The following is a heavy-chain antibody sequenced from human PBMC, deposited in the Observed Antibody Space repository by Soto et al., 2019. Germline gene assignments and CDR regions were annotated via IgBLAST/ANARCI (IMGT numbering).Heavy chain of an antibody. Sequence: EVQLVESGGDLVQPGGSLRVSCAASGFDFSRYEMHWVRQAPGKGLEWVSYISSSGSKVNYADSVQGRFTISRDNAKNSLYLHMNRLRGDDTAVYYCARRYSKYLPLDNWGQGTLVTVSS. CDR3: ARRYSKYLPLDN. CDR2: ISSSGSKV. V-gene: IGHV3-48*03. CDR1: GFDFSRYE. J-gene: IGHJ4*02. D-gene: IGHD4-4*01.